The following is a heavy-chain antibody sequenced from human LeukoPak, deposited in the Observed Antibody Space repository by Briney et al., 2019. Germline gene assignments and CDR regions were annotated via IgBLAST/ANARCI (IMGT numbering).Heavy chain of an antibody. CDR3: ARATVSLRYYDWLGGNFDY. V-gene: IGHV3-7*01. CDR1: GFTFSSYW. J-gene: IGHJ4*02. CDR2: IKQDESEK. Sequence: GGSLRLSCAASGFTFSSYWMSWVRQAPGKGLEWVANIKQDESEKYYVDSVKGRFTISRDNAKNSLYLQMNSLRAEDTAVYYCARATVSLRYYDWLGGNFDYWGQGTLVTVSS. D-gene: IGHD3-9*01.